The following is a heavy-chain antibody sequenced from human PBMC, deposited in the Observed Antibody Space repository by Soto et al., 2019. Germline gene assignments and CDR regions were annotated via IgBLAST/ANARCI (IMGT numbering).Heavy chain of an antibody. Sequence: SETLSLTCAAHNGSFTDYFWTWIRQSPGRGLEWTGEINHRGGATYNPSLRSRDTISIDTSKNHFSLSLRSLTAADTAVYYCVARGMTYDFLSGPHPFDPWGHGTLVTVSS. V-gene: IGHV4-34*01. CDR3: VARGMTYDFLSGPHPFDP. CDR2: INHRGGA. D-gene: IGHD3-3*01. J-gene: IGHJ5*02. CDR1: NGSFTDYF.